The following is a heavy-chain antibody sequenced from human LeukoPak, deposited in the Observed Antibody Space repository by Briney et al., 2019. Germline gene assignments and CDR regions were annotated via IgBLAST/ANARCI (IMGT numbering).Heavy chain of an antibody. J-gene: IGHJ4*02. Sequence: ASLKVSCTASVYTFTSYGISWVRQAPGQGLEWMGWISAYNGNTNYAQKLQGRVTITTDTSTSTAYMELRSLRSDDTAVYYCARVPYSSSAMGYWGQGTLVTVSS. D-gene: IGHD6-13*01. CDR3: ARVPYSSSAMGY. CDR1: VYTFTSYG. CDR2: ISAYNGNT. V-gene: IGHV1-18*01.